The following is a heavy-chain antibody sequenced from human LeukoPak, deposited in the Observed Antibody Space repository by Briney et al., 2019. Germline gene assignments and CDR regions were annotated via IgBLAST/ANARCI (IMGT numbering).Heavy chain of an antibody. CDR2: IYHSGST. D-gene: IGHD1-26*01. Sequence: PSQTLSLTCAVSGGSISSGGYSWSWIRRPPGKGLEWIGYIYHSGSTYYNPSLKSRVTISVDRSKNQFSLKLSSVTAADTAVYYCASTRGDAFDIWGQGTMVTVSS. V-gene: IGHV4-30-2*01. CDR3: ASTRGDAFDI. CDR1: GGSISSGGYS. J-gene: IGHJ3*02.